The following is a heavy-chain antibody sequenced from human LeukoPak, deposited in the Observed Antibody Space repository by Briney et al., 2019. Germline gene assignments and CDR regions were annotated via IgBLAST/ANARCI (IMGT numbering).Heavy chain of an antibody. D-gene: IGHD4-23*01. J-gene: IGHJ4*02. V-gene: IGHV4-4*02. CDR1: GGSISSSSGNC. CDR3: ARNGGNSDFDY. CDR2: IYHSGST. Sequence: PSETLSLTCAVSGGSISSSSGNCWTWVRQPPGKGLEWIGEIYHSGSTDYNPSLKSRVTMLLDKSKNQFSLKLSSVTAADTAVYYCARNGGNSDFDYWGQGTLVTVSS.